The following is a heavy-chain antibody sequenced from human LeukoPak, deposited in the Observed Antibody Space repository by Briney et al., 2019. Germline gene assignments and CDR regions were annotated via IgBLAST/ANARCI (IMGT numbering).Heavy chain of an antibody. V-gene: IGHV3-48*01. CDR3: ARDLRFAPAAAFDY. CDR2: ISSSSSTI. CDR1: GFTFSSYS. D-gene: IGHD2-2*01. Sequence: PGGSLRLSCAASGFTFSSYSMNWVRQAPGKGLEWVSYISSSSSTIYYADSVKGRFTISRDNAKNSLYLQMNSLRAEDTAVYYCARDLRFAPAAAFDYWGQGTLVTVSS. J-gene: IGHJ4*02.